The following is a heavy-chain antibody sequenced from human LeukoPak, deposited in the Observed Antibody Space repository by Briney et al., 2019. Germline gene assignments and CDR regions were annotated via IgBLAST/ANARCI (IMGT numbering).Heavy chain of an antibody. Sequence: GGSLRLSCAASGFTFSTYTMNWVRQAPGKGLEWVSSMSSGSSSIFYADSVKGRFTISRDNAKKSLYLQMHSLRAEDTAVYYCARDSHKFDSSGYYPDAFDIWGQGTMVTVSS. V-gene: IGHV3-21*01. CDR1: GFTFSTYT. D-gene: IGHD3-22*01. CDR2: MSSGSSSI. J-gene: IGHJ3*02. CDR3: ARDSHKFDSSGYYPDAFDI.